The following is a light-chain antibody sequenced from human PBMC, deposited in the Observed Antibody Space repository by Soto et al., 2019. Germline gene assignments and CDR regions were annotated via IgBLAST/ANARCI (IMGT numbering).Light chain of an antibody. V-gene: IGKV1-33*01. CDR2: EAS. CDR1: QDITNY. CDR3: QQYDNLPLT. Sequence: DIQMAQSSSSLSASVGDRITITCQASQDITNYLNWYQQKPGKAPKVLISEASNLETGVPSRFSGSGSGTHFTFSISSLQPEDIATYYCQQYDNLPLTFGGGTKVEIK. J-gene: IGKJ4*01.